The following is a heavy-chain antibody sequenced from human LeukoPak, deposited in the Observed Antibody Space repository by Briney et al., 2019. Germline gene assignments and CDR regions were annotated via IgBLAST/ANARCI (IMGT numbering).Heavy chain of an antibody. Sequence: GSLRLSCAASGFTFSNYWMHWVRQAPGKGLVWVSRIISDGSSTSYADSVKGRFTISRDNAKNTLFLQMSSLRVEDTAVYYCTRDLRYFDLDYWGQGSLVIVSS. D-gene: IGHD3-9*01. CDR2: IISDGSST. CDR1: GFTFSNYW. V-gene: IGHV3-74*01. CDR3: TRDLRYFDLDY. J-gene: IGHJ4*02.